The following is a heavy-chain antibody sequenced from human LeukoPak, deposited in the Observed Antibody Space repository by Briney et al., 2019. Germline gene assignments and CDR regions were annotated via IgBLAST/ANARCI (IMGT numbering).Heavy chain of an antibody. J-gene: IGHJ6*02. V-gene: IGHV1-69*01. CDR3: ARDSVVVVAASYYYYGMDV. CDR1: GGTFSSYA. D-gene: IGHD2-15*01. CDR2: IIPIFGTA. Sequence: SVTVSCKASGGTFSSYAISWVRQAPGQGLEWMGGIIPIFGTANYAQKFQGRVTITADESTSTAYMELSSLRSEDTAVYYCARDSVVVVAASYYYYGMDVWGQGTTVIVSS.